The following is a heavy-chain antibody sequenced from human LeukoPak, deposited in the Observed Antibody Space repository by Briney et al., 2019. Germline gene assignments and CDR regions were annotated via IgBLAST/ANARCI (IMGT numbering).Heavy chain of an antibody. CDR2: IYYSGST. J-gene: IGHJ4*02. V-gene: IGHV4-30-4*01. Sequence: PSETLSLTCTVSGGSISSGDYYWSWIRQPPGTGLEWIGYIYYSGSTYYNPSLKSRLTISVDTSKNQFSLKLSPVTAADTAVYYCARERGRYYDSSPNWGQGTLVTVSS. CDR3: ARERGRYYDSSPN. CDR1: GGSISSGDYY. D-gene: IGHD3-22*01.